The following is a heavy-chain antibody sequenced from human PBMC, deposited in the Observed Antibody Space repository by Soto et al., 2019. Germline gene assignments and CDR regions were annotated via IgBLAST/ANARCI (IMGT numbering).Heavy chain of an antibody. Sequence: GGSLRLCCEASGFTFSSYAMSWVRQAPGKGLEWVSYISSSGSTIYYADSVKGRFTISRDNAKNSLYLQMNSLRAEDTAVYYCARVEMEMTTIGNYWGQGTLVTVSS. V-gene: IGHV3-48*03. CDR3: ARVEMEMTTIGNY. CDR2: ISSSGSTI. D-gene: IGHD4-4*01. J-gene: IGHJ4*02. CDR1: GFTFSSYA.